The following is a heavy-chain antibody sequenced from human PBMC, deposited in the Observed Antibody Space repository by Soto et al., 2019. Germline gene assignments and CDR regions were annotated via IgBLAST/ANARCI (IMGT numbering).Heavy chain of an antibody. CDR1: GYTFASYG. CDR3: ARSSVRYYYDSSGYFNFDY. Sequence: ASVKVSWKDSGYTFASYGSRWVRQAPGQGLEWMGWISAYNGNTNYAQKLQGRVTMTTDTSTSTAYMELRSLRSDDTAVYYCARSSVRYYYDSSGYFNFDYWGQGTLVTVSS. D-gene: IGHD3-22*01. CDR2: ISAYNGNT. J-gene: IGHJ4*02. V-gene: IGHV1-18*01.